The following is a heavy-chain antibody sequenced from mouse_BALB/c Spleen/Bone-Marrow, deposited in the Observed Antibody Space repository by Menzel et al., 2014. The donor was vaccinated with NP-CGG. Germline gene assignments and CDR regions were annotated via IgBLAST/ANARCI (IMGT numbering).Heavy chain of an antibody. CDR3: ARSKDWYFDV. J-gene: IGHJ1*01. CDR1: GYTFPSYM. V-gene: IGHV1-14*01. CDR2: VNPYSDGS. Sequence: LVESGPELVKPGASVKMSCKASGYTFPSYMMHWVKQKPGQGLEWVGYVNPYSDGSYYTEDFKGKATLTSDKSSSTVHKELSSLTSEDAAVIYCARSKDWYFDVWGAGTTVTISS.